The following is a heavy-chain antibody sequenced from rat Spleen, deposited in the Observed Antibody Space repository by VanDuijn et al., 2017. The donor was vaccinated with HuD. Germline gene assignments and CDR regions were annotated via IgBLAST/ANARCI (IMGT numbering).Heavy chain of an antibody. CDR1: GFTFSNHD. V-gene: IGHV5-29*01. CDR3: ARQWDY. Sequence: EVQLVESGGGLVQPGRSLKLSCAASGFTFSNHDMAWVRQAPTKGLEWVATISSEGRSSYYRDSVKGRFTFSRDNARGTLYLQMDSLRSEDTATYYCARQWDYWGQGVMVTVSS. CDR2: ISSEGRSS. J-gene: IGHJ2*01.